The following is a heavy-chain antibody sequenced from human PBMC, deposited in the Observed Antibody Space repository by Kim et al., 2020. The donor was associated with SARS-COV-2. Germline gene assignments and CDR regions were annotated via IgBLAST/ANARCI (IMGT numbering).Heavy chain of an antibody. CDR2: ISAYNGNT. D-gene: IGHD3-3*01. J-gene: IGHJ3*02. V-gene: IGHV1-18*01. CDR1: GYTFTSYG. CDR3: ARDPAITIFGVVIESDAFDI. Sequence: ASVKVSCKASGYTFTSYGISWVRQAPGQGLEWMGWISAYNGNTNYAQKLQGRVTMTTDTSTSTAYMELRSLRSDDTAVYYCARDPAITIFGVVIESDAFDIWGRGTMVTVSS.